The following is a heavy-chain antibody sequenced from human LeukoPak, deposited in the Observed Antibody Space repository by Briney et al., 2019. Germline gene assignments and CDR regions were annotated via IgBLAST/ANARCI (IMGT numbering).Heavy chain of an antibody. CDR1: GGSISSGSYY. D-gene: IGHD6-13*01. J-gene: IGHJ4*02. CDR3: ARVRRGLFSSSWYPEYYFDY. Sequence: PSQTLSLTCTVSGGSISSGSYYWGWIRQPPGKGLEWIGSIYHSGSTYYNPSLKSRVTISVDTSKNQFSLKLSSVTAADTAVYYCARVRRGLFSSSWYPEYYFDYWGQGTLVTVSS. V-gene: IGHV4-39*07. CDR2: IYHSGST.